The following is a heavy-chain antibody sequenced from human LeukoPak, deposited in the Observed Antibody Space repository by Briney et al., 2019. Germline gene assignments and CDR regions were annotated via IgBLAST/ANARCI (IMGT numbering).Heavy chain of an antibody. CDR3: ARLSITSFAGSGRYYFDY. Sequence: SETLSLTCTVSGGSISSYYWSWIRQPPGKGLEWIGEINHSGSTNYNPSLKSRVTISVDTSKNQFSLKLSSVTAADTAVYYCARLSITSFAGSGRYYFDYWGQGTLVTVSS. CDR1: GGSISSYY. J-gene: IGHJ4*02. V-gene: IGHV4-34*01. CDR2: INHSGST. D-gene: IGHD1-26*01.